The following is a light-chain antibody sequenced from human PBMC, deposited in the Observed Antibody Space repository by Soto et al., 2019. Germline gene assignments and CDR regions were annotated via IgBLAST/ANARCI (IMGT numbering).Light chain of an antibody. Sequence: EIVMTQSPANLSVSPGERATLSCRASQSVSSNLAWYQQKPGQRPRLLIYGASTRATSIPARFSGSGSGTEFPLTISSLQSEDSAVYYCHQYNKWPPYTFGQGTKLEIK. V-gene: IGKV3-15*01. CDR1: QSVSSN. CDR2: GAS. J-gene: IGKJ2*01. CDR3: HQYNKWPPYT.